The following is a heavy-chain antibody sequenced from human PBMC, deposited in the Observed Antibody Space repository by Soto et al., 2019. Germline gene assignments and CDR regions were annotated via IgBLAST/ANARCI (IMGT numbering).Heavy chain of an antibody. V-gene: IGHV1-18*01. Sequence: QVQLVQSGAEVKKPGASLKVSCKSSGDTFTSYGISWVRQAPGQGLELMGWIPPYNGHTKYADNVQGRVTLTADKSTSTAYMELRSLRSDDTAVFYCARDRDSGGYYSGPDLDSWGHGTLVTVSS. CDR2: IPPYNGHT. D-gene: IGHD3-22*01. J-gene: IGHJ5*01. CDR1: GDTFTSYG. CDR3: ARDRDSGGYYSGPDLDS.